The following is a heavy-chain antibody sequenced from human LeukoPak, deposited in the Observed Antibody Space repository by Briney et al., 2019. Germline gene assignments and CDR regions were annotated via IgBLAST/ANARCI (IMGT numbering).Heavy chain of an antibody. J-gene: IGHJ5*02. CDR2: IYDGVNT. Sequence: SETLSLTCTVSGASVSSASYWTWIRQPPGKGVEWIAHIYDGVNTNYNPSLKSRVTISVDTSKNQFSLRLNSVTAADTAVYYCARSRAFNSGAFDPWGQGSLVTVSS. CDR3: ARSRAFNSGAFDP. CDR1: GASVSSASY. D-gene: IGHD1-26*01. V-gene: IGHV4-61*01.